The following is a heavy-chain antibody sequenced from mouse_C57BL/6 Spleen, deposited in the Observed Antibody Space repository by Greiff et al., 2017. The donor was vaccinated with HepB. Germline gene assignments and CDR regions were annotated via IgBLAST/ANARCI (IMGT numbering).Heavy chain of an antibody. CDR3: ARPYDGYYAWFAY. Sequence: QVQLKQPGAELVRPGSSVKLSCKASGYTFTSYWMHWVKQRPIQGLEWIGNIDPSDSETHYNQKFKDKATLTVDKSSSTAYMQLSSLTSEDSAVYYCARPYDGYYAWFAYWGQGTLVTVSA. J-gene: IGHJ3*01. CDR2: IDPSDSET. V-gene: IGHV1-52*01. D-gene: IGHD2-3*01. CDR1: GYTFTSYW.